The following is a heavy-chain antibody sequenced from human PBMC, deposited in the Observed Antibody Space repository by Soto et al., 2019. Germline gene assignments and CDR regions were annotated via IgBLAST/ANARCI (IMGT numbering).Heavy chain of an antibody. D-gene: IGHD5-18*01. V-gene: IGHV1-69*06. J-gene: IGHJ6*02. CDR3: ARHPVDTAMVTGRYYYYGMDV. Sequence: QVQLVQSGAEVKKPGSSVKVSCKASGGTFSSYAISWVRQAPGQGLEWMGGIIPIFGTANYAQKFQGRDTITADKSTSKAYMELSRQRSEDTAVYYCARHPVDTAMVTGRYYYYGMDVWGQGTTVTVSS. CDR1: GGTFSSYA. CDR2: IIPIFGTA.